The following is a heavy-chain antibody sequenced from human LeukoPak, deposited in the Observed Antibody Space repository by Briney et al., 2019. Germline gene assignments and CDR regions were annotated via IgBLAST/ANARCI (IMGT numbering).Heavy chain of an antibody. CDR3: ASTHNYDFWSGYLDY. CDR1: GFTFSSYG. V-gene: IGHV3-33*08. D-gene: IGHD3-3*01. J-gene: IGHJ4*02. CDR2: IWYDGSNK. Sequence: TGGSLRLSCTASGFTFSSYGMHWVRQAPGKGLEWVAVIWYDGSNKYYADSVKGRFTISRDNSKNTLYLQMSSLGAEDTAVYYCASTHNYDFWSGYLDYWGQGTLVTVSS.